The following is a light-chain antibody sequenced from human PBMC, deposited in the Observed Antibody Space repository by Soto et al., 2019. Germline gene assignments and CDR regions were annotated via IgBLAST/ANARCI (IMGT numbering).Light chain of an antibody. V-gene: IGKV3-20*01. CDR3: QQYAISPLT. CDR1: ETVKKNS. Sequence: EIVLTQPPGSVSLSPGERATLSCRASETVKKNSLAWYQQKPGQAPRLLIYGASRRATGIPDSFSGSGSETDFILTISRLEPDNSAVYYCQQYAISPLTFGGGTKVEI. CDR2: GAS. J-gene: IGKJ4*01.